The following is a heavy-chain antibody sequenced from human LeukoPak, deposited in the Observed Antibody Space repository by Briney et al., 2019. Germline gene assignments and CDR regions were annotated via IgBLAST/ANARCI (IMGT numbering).Heavy chain of an antibody. CDR2: INSDGINT. CDR3: AKDKRGYYGSGSYIVFDY. Sequence: GGSLRLSCAASGFTFSNYWMHWVRQAPGKGLVWVSRINSDGINTSYADSVKGRFTISRDNAKNSLYLQMNSLRAEGTALYYCAKDKRGYYGSGSYIVFDYWGQGTLVTVSS. CDR1: GFTFSNYW. V-gene: IGHV3-74*01. J-gene: IGHJ4*02. D-gene: IGHD3-10*01.